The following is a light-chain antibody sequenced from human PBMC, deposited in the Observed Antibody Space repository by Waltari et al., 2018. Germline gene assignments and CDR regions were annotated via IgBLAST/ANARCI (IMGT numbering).Light chain of an antibody. CDR2: QAS. Sequence: DIQMPQSPYTLYASVGERVTIKCRASQNIGRWLAWYQQKPGKAPKLLIYQASSLESGVPSRFSGNGAGTEFTFTISSLQTDDFATYYCQQYNNYWTFGQGTKVEIK. V-gene: IGKV1-5*03. CDR3: QQYNNYWT. CDR1: QNIGRW. J-gene: IGKJ1*01.